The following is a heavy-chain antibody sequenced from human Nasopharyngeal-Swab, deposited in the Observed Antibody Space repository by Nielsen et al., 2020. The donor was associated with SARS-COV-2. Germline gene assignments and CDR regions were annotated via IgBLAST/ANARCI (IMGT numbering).Heavy chain of an antibody. CDR3: ASGNMIAFGGITGKFDY. Sequence: ASVKVSCKDSGYTFIGYYIHWVRQAPGQGLEWLGWIEPHNGATKYAQTFQGRINVTRYTSFSTAYMELSGLRSDDTAVYYCASGNMIAFGGITGKFDYWGQGTLVIVSP. V-gene: IGHV1-2*02. D-gene: IGHD3-16*01. CDR2: IEPHNGAT. J-gene: IGHJ4*02. CDR1: GYTFIGYY.